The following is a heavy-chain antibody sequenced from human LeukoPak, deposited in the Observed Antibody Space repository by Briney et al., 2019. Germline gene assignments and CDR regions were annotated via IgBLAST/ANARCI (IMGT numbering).Heavy chain of an antibody. D-gene: IGHD3-9*01. J-gene: IGHJ3*02. V-gene: IGHV3-7*05. CDR1: GFTFSDYW. Sequence: GGSLRLSCAASGFTFSDYWMSWVRQAPGKGLEWVANIKQDGSEKYYVDSVKGRCTISRDNAKNSLHLQMNSLRSDDTAVYYCARDGDYDILTGYYKGPEAFDIWGQRTMVTVSS. CDR2: IKQDGSEK. CDR3: ARDGDYDILTGYYKGPEAFDI.